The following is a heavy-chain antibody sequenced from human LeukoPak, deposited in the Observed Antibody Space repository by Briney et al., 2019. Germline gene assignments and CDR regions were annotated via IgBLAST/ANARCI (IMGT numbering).Heavy chain of an antibody. CDR3: ASLLKGRDDYNEY. J-gene: IGHJ4*02. D-gene: IGHD5-24*01. CDR1: GVSISNYF. CDR2: ISYSGST. V-gene: IGHV4-59*08. Sequence: PSETLSHTCTVSGVSISNYFWSWIRQPPGKGLEWIGYISYSGSTNSNPSLKSRVTISVDMSKNQFSLRLSSVTAADTAVYYCASLLKGRDDYNEYWGQGTLVTVSS.